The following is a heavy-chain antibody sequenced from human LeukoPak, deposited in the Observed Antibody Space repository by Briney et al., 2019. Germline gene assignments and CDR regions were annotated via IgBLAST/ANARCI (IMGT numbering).Heavy chain of an antibody. Sequence: ASVKVSCKASGYTFTGYYMHWVRQAPGQGLEWMGWINPNSGGTNYAQKFQGRVIMTRDTSISTAYMELSRLRSDDTAVYYCATGPNHLGALDPWGQGTLVTVSS. CDR2: INPNSGGT. D-gene: IGHD1-14*01. J-gene: IGHJ5*02. CDR1: GYTFTGYY. CDR3: ATGPNHLGALDP. V-gene: IGHV1-2*02.